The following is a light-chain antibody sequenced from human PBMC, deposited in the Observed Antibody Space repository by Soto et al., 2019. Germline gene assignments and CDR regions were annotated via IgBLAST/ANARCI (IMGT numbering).Light chain of an antibody. CDR2: AAS. J-gene: IGKJ3*01. V-gene: IGKV1-8*01. CDR1: QGISSY. Sequence: AIRMTQSPSTFSASTGDRVTITCRASQGISSYLAWYQQKPGKAPKLLIYAASTLESGVPSRFSGSGSGTDFTLTISCLQSDDFATYYCQQYYSYSFTFGHGTKVDIK. CDR3: QQYYSYSFT.